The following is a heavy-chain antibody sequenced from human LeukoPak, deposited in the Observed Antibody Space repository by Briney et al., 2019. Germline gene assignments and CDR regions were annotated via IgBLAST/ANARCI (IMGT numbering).Heavy chain of an antibody. CDR3: TSPTGLGYSYGF. V-gene: IGHV3-73*01. J-gene: IGHJ4*02. CDR1: GFSLSGSA. CDR2: IRSKANSYAT. D-gene: IGHD5-18*01. Sequence: GESLSLSCAVSGFSLSGSAKHWVRHPSPEGLELVGRIRSKANSYATAYAASMKGRFTISRDDSKNTAYLQMNSLTTEDTAVYYCTSPTGLGYSYGFWGQGTLVTVSS.